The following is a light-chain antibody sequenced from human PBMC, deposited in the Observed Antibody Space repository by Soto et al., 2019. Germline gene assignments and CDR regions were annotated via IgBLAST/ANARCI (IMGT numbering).Light chain of an antibody. CDR3: QQRSNSPQT. J-gene: IGKJ1*01. CDR2: AAS. V-gene: IGKV3-11*01. Sequence: EIVMTQSPASLSLSAGDRATITCRASQSVSSYLAWYQQKPGQAPRLLIYAASNRATGVPARFSGSGSGTDFTLTISSLQPEDFAAYYCQQRSNSPQTFGQGTKLEIK. CDR1: QSVSSY.